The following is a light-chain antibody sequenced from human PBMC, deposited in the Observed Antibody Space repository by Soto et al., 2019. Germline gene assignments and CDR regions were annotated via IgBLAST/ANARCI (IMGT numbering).Light chain of an antibody. CDR2: GNV. Sequence: QLVLTQPPSVSGAPGQTVTLSCTGSFSNIGAGFDVHWYQQLPGKAPKLLIYGNVNRPSGVSDRFSGSKSGTSASLAITGLQADDEADYFCQSYDSDLTGSYVFGTGTKLTVL. CDR3: QSYDSDLTGSYV. V-gene: IGLV1-40*01. J-gene: IGLJ1*01. CDR1: FSNIGAGFD.